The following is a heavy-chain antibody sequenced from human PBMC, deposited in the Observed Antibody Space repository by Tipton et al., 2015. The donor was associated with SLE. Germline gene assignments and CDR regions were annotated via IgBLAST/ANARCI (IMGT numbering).Heavy chain of an antibody. CDR1: GAFINSHY. V-gene: IGHV4-59*11. J-gene: IGHJ3*02. CDR2: IYYNGDT. Sequence: GLVKPSETLSLTCSVSGAFINSHYWSWIRQPPGKGLEWIGYIYYNGDTNYNPSLKSRVAISIDTPRKQFSLKLTSVTAADTAVYYCARGRNSWNNEAFHIWGQGTMVTVSS. D-gene: IGHD1/OR15-1a*01. CDR3: ARGRNSWNNEAFHI.